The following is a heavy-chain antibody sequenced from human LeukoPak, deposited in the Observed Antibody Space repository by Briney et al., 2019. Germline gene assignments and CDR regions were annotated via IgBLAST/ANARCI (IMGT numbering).Heavy chain of an antibody. D-gene: IGHD3-10*01. CDR1: GGSISGYY. CDR3: ARDYSYYSPNCFDP. CDR2: LYTSGST. J-gene: IGHJ5*02. V-gene: IGHV4-4*07. Sequence: SETLSLTCTVSGGSISGYYWSWIRQPAGKGLEWIGRLYTSGSTNYNPSLKSRVTMSVDTSKNQFSLKLSSVTAADTAVYYCARDYSYYSPNCFDPWGQGTLVTVSS.